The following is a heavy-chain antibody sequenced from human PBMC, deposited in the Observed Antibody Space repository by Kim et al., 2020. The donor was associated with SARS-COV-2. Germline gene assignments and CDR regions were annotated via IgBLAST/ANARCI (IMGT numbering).Heavy chain of an antibody. Sequence: GESLKISCKGSGYSFTSYWISWVRQMPGKGLEWMGRIDPSDSYTNYSPSFQGHVTISADKSISTAYLQWSSLKASDTAMYYCVRSYCGGDCYSSPDVEYFQHWGQGTLVTVSS. CDR2: IDPSDSYT. V-gene: IGHV5-10-1*01. CDR3: VRSYCGGDCYSSPDVEYFQH. D-gene: IGHD2-21*02. CDR1: GYSFTSYW. J-gene: IGHJ1*01.